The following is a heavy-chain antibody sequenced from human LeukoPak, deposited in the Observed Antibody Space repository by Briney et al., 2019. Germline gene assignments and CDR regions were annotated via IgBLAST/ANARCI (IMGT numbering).Heavy chain of an antibody. V-gene: IGHV4-4*07. Sequence: SETLSLTCTVSGGSISSYYWSWIRQPAGKGLEWIGRIYTSGSTNYNPSLKSRVTMSVDTSKNQLSLKLTSVTPADTAVYYCARKAAAGIPPLYNWFDPWGQGTLVTVSA. D-gene: IGHD6-13*01. CDR3: ARKAAAGIPPLYNWFDP. CDR2: IYTSGST. J-gene: IGHJ5*02. CDR1: GGSISSYY.